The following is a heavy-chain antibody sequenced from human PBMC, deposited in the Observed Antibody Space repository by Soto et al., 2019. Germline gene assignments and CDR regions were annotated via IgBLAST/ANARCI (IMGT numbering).Heavy chain of an antibody. D-gene: IGHD6-13*01. CDR1: GFTFSSYG. CDR3: ASIPGIAAAGTNY. V-gene: IGHV3-33*01. J-gene: IGHJ4*02. CDR2: IWYDGSNK. Sequence: GGSLRLSCAASGFTFSSYGMHWVRQAPGKGLEWVAVIWYDGSNKYYADSVKGRFTISRDNSKNTLYLQMNSLRAEDTAVYYCASIPGIAAAGTNYWGQGTLVTVSS.